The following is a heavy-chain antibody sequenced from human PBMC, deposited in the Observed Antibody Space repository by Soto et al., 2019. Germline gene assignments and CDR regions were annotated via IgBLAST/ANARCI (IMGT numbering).Heavy chain of an antibody. J-gene: IGHJ3*02. CDR2: IHSTGST. D-gene: IGHD1-20*01. Sequence: HVQLQETGPGLVKPSETLTLTCSVSDDSTNKLYWSWIRRAPGKGLEWIGYIHSTGSTKYSPSLTSRLTLSTDTPKTHLTLNLTSMTAADTAVYFCARHKPHKWNDILDAFDIWGQGTMVTVSS. CDR1: DDSTNKLY. V-gene: IGHV4-59*08. CDR3: ARHKPHKWNDILDAFDI.